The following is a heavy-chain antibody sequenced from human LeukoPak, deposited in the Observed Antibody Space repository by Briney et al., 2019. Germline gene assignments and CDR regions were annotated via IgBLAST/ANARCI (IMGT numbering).Heavy chain of an antibody. J-gene: IGHJ4*02. CDR2: INHSGST. Sequence: SETLSLTCAVYGGSFSGYYWSWIRQPPGKGLEWIGEINHSGSTNYNPSLKSRVTISVDTSKNQFSLKLSSVTAADTAVYYCASSTGSGYYSHADWGQGILVTVSS. CDR3: ASSTGSGYYSHAD. D-gene: IGHD3-22*01. CDR1: GGSFSGYY. V-gene: IGHV4-34*01.